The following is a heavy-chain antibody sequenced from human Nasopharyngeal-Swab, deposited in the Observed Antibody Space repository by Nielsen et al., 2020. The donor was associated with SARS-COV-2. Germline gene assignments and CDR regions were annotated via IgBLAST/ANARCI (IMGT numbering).Heavy chain of an antibody. CDR1: GFTFSSYS. CDR2: ISSSSSYI. J-gene: IGHJ4*02. Sequence: GGSLRLSCAASGFTFSSYSMNWVRQAPGQGLEWVSSISSSSSYIYYADSVKGRFTISRDNAKNSLYLQMNSLRAEDTAVYYCARDDGQWLNPVYYFDYWGQGTLVTVSS. D-gene: IGHD6-19*01. V-gene: IGHV3-21*01. CDR3: ARDDGQWLNPVYYFDY.